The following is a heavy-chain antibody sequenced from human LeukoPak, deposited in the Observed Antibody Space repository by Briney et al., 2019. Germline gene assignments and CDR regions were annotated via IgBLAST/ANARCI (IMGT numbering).Heavy chain of an antibody. CDR2: IYYSGST. V-gene: IGHV4-39*01. J-gene: IGHJ4*02. CDR1: GGSISSSSYY. D-gene: IGHD5-18*01. Sequence: SETLSLTCTVSGGSISSSSYYWGWIRQPPGKGLEWIGSIYYSGSTYYNPSLKSRVTISVDTSKNQFSLKLSSVTAADTAVYYCARRVYGYWEDYWGQGTLVTVSS. CDR3: ARRVYGYWEDY.